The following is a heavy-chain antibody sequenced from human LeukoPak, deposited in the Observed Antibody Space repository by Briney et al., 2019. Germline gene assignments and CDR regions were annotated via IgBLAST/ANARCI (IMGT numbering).Heavy chain of an antibody. V-gene: IGHV1-2*02. CDR2: INPNSGGT. CDR3: ARVLCSGGSCYYYYMDV. D-gene: IGHD2-15*01. CDR1: GYTFTGYY. J-gene: IGHJ6*03. Sequence: GASVKVSCKASGYTFTGYYMHWVRQAPGQGLEWMGWINPNSGGTNYAQKFQGRFTMTRDTSISTAYMELSRLRSDDTAVYYCARVLCSGGSCYYYYMDVWGKGTTVTVSS.